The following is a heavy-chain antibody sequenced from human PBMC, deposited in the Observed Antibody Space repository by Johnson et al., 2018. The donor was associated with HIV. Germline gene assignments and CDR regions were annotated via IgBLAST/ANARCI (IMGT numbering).Heavy chain of an antibody. V-gene: IGHV3-30-3*01. Sequence: QMQLVESGGGVVQPGRSLRLSCAASGFTFSNYAMHWVRQAPGKGLEWVAVTPYDGTNKYYADSVKGRFTISRDNSKNTLYLQMNSLRAEDTAVYYCAKDSSSWYGGAFDIWGQGTMVTVSS. J-gene: IGHJ3*02. D-gene: IGHD6-13*01. CDR1: GFTFSNYA. CDR3: AKDSSSWYGGAFDI. CDR2: TPYDGTNK.